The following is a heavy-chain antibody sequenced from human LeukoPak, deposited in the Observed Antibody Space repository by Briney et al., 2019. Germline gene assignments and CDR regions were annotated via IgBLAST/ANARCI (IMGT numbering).Heavy chain of an antibody. Sequence: GGSLRLSCAASGFTFSSYWMHWVRQAPGKGLVWVSRINSDGSSTSYADSVKGRFTISRDNAKNTLYLQMNSLRAEDTAVYYCASYRLGGKGSNNDYGDYRIPDYWGQGTLVTVSS. CDR2: INSDGSST. CDR3: ASYRLGGKGSNNDYGDYRIPDY. J-gene: IGHJ4*02. CDR1: GFTFSSYW. V-gene: IGHV3-74*01. D-gene: IGHD4-17*01.